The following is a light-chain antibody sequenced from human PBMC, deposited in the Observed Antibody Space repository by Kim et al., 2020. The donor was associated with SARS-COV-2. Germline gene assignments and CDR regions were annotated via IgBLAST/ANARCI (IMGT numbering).Light chain of an antibody. Sequence: EIVLTQSPATLSLSPGERATLSCRASQSVGSRLAWYQQKPGQAPRLLIYEESNRATGIPARFSGSGSGTDFTLTISSLEPEDFAVYYCQQRSTWPCTFGQGTKLEI. CDR3: QQRSTWPCT. V-gene: IGKV3-11*01. CDR1: QSVGSR. J-gene: IGKJ2*02. CDR2: EES.